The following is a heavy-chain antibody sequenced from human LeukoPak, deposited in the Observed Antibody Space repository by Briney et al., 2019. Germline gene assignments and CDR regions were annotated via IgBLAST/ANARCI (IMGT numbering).Heavy chain of an antibody. CDR1: GGSIRGYY. CDR2: IHYSGST. V-gene: IGHV4-59*01. D-gene: IGHD4-11*01. Sequence: SETLSLTCNVSGGSIRGYYWSWIRQPPGKGLEWIGYIHYSGSTNYNPSLKSRVTISVDTSRTQFSLRLTSVTAADTAMYYCARVLTTQTTNWFDPWGQGTLVTVSS. J-gene: IGHJ5*02. CDR3: ARVLTTQTTNWFDP.